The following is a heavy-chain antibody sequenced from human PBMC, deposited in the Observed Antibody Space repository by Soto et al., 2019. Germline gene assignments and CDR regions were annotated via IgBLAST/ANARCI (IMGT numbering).Heavy chain of an antibody. V-gene: IGHV1-69*13. CDR2: IIPIFGTA. D-gene: IGHD6-19*01. CDR1: GGTFSSYA. J-gene: IGHJ3*02. Sequence: SVQVSCKASGGTFSSYAISWVRQAPGQGLEWMGGIIPIFGTANYAQKFQGRVTITADESTSTAYMELSSLRSEDTAVYYCAGVAGPTLDAFDIWGQGTMVTVSS. CDR3: AGVAGPTLDAFDI.